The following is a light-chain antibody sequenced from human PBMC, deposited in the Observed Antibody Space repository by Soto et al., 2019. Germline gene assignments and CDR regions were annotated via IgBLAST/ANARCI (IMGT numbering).Light chain of an antibody. Sequence: EIVLTQSPGTLSLSPGERATLSCRASQSVDSSTLAWYQQKPGQAPRLLISGASNRATGIPDRFSGSGSGTDFTLAISRLEPEDFAVYYCQHFDDSLTFGGGTEVEIK. V-gene: IGKV3-20*01. CDR2: GAS. CDR1: QSVDSST. J-gene: IGKJ4*01. CDR3: QHFDDSLT.